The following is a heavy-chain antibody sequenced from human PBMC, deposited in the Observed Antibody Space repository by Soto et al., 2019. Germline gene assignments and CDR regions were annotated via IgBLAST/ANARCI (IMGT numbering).Heavy chain of an antibody. CDR1: GFSLSTSGVG. CDR2: IYWDDDK. Sequence: QITLKESGPTLVKPTQTLTLTCTFSGFSLSTSGVGVGWIRQPPGKALEWLALIYWDDDKRYSPSLKSRLTTXTXTXIIQVVLTMTHMDPVDTPTYYRAHRLARGESYYSDDWGQGPLVTVSS. J-gene: IGHJ4*02. CDR3: AHRLARGESYYSDD. V-gene: IGHV2-5*02. D-gene: IGHD3-10*01.